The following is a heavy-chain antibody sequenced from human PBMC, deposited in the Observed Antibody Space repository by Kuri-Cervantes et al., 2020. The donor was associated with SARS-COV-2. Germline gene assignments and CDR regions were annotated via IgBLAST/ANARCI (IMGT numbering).Heavy chain of an antibody. CDR1: GYTFSTYT. CDR2: ISGSGGST. Sequence: GGSLRLSCVGAGYTFSTYTMSWVRQAPGKGLEWVSAISGSGGSTYYADSVKGRFTISRDNSKNTLYLQMNSLRAEDAAVYYCAQTLIAVAGYFDYWGQGTLVTVSS. D-gene: IGHD6-19*01. J-gene: IGHJ4*02. V-gene: IGHV3-23*01. CDR3: AQTLIAVAGYFDY.